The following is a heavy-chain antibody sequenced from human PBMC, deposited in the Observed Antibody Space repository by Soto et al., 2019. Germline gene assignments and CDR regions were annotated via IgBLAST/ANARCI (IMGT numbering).Heavy chain of an antibody. CDR3: SRSVVYYDFWSGYSHAFDI. V-gene: IGHV3-11*01. CDR2: ISSSGSNI. J-gene: IGHJ3*02. CDR1: GFTFSDYY. D-gene: IGHD3-3*01. Sequence: QVQLVESGGGLVKPGGSLRLSCAASGFTFSDYYMSWIRQAPGKGLEWVSYISSSGSNIYYADSVKGRFTITRDYAKNSLYLQMNSLRAEDTAVYYCSRSVVYYDFWSGYSHAFDIWGQGTMVTVSS.